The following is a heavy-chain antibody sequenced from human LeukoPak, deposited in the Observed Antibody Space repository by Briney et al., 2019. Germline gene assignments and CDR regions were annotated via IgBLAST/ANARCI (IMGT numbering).Heavy chain of an antibody. J-gene: IGHJ4*02. CDR2: IYPSGNT. CDR3: ARDGVVTMELDF. D-gene: IGHD3-10*01. Sequence: SETLSLTCSVSGESISSSRHYWSWIRQPAGKGLEWIRRIYPSGNTNYNPSLKSRATISLDTSKNQFSLNLKSVTAADTAMYYCARDGVVTMELDFWGQGTLVTVSS. CDR1: GESISSSRHY. V-gene: IGHV4-61*02.